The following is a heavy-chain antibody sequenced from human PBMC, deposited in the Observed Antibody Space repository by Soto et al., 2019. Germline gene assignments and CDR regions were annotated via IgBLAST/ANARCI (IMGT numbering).Heavy chain of an antibody. CDR3: ARPKYYYGSGSYYNEAFDI. CDR2: ISAGNGNT. V-gene: IGHV1-18*01. D-gene: IGHD3-10*01. Sequence: ASVKVSCKASVYTFNSYGISWVRQAPGQGLEWMGWISAGNGNTKYSQKLQGRVTITRDTSASTAYMELSSLRSEDTAVYYCARPKYYYGSGSYYNEAFDIWGQGTMVTVS. CDR1: VYTFNSYG. J-gene: IGHJ3*02.